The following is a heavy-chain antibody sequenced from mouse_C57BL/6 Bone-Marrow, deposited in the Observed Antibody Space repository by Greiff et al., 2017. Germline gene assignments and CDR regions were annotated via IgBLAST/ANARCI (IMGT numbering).Heavy chain of an antibody. Sequence: LVESGAELARPGASVKLSCKASGYTFTSYGISWVKQRTGQGLEWIGEIYPRSGNTYYNEKFKGKATLTADKSSSTAYMELRSLTSEDSAVYFCARWGWAWFAYWGLGTLVTVSA. CDR3: ARWGWAWFAY. CDR2: IYPRSGNT. CDR1: GYTFTSYG. J-gene: IGHJ3*01. D-gene: IGHD1-1*02. V-gene: IGHV1-81*01.